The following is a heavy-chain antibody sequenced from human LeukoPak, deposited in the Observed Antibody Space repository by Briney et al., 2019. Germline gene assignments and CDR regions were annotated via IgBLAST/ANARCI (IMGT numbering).Heavy chain of an antibody. J-gene: IGHJ6*03. CDR1: GGSISSYY. CDR3: ARGRGCSGGSCYSVSYYYYYMDV. CDR2: IYYGGST. Sequence: SETLSLTCTVSGGSISSYYWSWIRQPPGKGLEWIGYIYYGGSTNYNPSLKSRVTISVDTSKNQFSLKLSSVTAADTAVYYCARGRGCSGGSCYSVSYYYYYMDVWGKGTTVTISS. V-gene: IGHV4-59*01. D-gene: IGHD2-15*01.